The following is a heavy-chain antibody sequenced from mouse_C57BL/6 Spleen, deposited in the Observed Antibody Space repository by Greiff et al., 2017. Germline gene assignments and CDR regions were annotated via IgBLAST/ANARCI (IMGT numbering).Heavy chain of an antibody. J-gene: IGHJ3*01. CDR1: GYAFSSSW. CDR2: IYPGDGDT. CDR3: ARYLDVYYEGWFAY. Sequence: VQLQQSGPELVKPGASVKISCKASGYAFSSSWMNWVKQRPGQGLEWIGRIYPGDGDTNYNGKFKGKATLTADKSSSTAYMQLSSLTSEDSAVXFCARYLDVYYEGWFAYWGQGTLVTVSA. V-gene: IGHV1-82*01. D-gene: IGHD2-3*01.